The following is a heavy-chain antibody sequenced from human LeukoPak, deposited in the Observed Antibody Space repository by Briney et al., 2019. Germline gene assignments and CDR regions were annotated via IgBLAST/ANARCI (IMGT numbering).Heavy chain of an antibody. J-gene: IGHJ6*03. CDR3: AGQVSRFLGWSAPFYMDV. CDR1: GGSISIFF. V-gene: IGHV4-59*01. CDR2: IYYSGST. Sequence: SETLSHTRTVSGGSISIFFWSWIRQPPGKGLEWIVHIYYSGSTNYTPPLKSRVTISVDTSKTRLSLKLSSVTAADTAVYYCAGQVSRFLGWSAPFYMDVWGKGTTVTVSS. D-gene: IGHD3-3*01.